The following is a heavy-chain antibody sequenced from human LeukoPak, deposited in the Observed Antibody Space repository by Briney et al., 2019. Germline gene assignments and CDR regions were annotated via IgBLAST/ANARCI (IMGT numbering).Heavy chain of an antibody. J-gene: IGHJ4*02. D-gene: IGHD6-19*01. Sequence: GGSLRLSCAASGFTFSSYGMHWVRQAPGKGLEWLAVISNDGRNKFYVDSVKGRFTISRDNSKKMTFLQMNSLRAEDTAIYYCAKDGGRTVAGTFDFWGQGTLVAVSS. CDR1: GFTFSSYG. CDR2: ISNDGRNK. CDR3: AKDGGRTVAGTFDF. V-gene: IGHV3-30*18.